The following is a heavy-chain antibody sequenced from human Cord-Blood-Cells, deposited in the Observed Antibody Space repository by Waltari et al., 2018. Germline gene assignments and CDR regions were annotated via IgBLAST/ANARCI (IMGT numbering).Heavy chain of an antibody. J-gene: IGHJ5*02. D-gene: IGHD6-13*01. CDR2: INPNSGGT. Sequence: QVQLVQSAAEVKKPGASVKVPCKASAYTFPDSYIPWVRQAPGQGLEWMGWINPNSGGTNYAQKFQGWVTMTRDTSISTAYMELSRLRSDDTAVYYCARSGTANWFDPWGQGTLVTVSS. V-gene: IGHV1-2*04. CDR1: AYTFPDSY. CDR3: ARSGTANWFDP.